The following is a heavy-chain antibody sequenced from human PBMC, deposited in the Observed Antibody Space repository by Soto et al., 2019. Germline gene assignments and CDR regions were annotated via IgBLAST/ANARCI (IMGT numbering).Heavy chain of an antibody. Sequence: SETLSLTCTVSGGSISSGGYYWSWIRQHPGKGLEWIGYIYYSGSTYYNPSLKSRVTISVDTSKNQFSLKLSSVTAADTAVYYCAIAAAGTVDYWGQGTLVTVSS. V-gene: IGHV4-31*03. D-gene: IGHD6-13*01. CDR3: AIAAAGTVDY. CDR1: GGSISSGGYY. CDR2: IYYSGST. J-gene: IGHJ4*02.